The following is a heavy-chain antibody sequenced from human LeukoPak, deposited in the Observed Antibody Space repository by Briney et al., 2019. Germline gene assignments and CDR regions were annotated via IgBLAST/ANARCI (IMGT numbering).Heavy chain of an antibody. D-gene: IGHD3-10*01. CDR1: GFTFSSYS. V-gene: IGHV3-21*01. CDR2: ISSSSSYI. Sequence: PGGSLSLSCAASGFTFSSYSMDWVRQAPGKGLEWVSSISSSSSYIYYADSVKGRFTISRDNAKNSLYLQMNSLRAEDTAVYYCARDYYGSGSRTTSLFDYWGQGTLVTVSS. J-gene: IGHJ4*02. CDR3: ARDYYGSGSRTTSLFDY.